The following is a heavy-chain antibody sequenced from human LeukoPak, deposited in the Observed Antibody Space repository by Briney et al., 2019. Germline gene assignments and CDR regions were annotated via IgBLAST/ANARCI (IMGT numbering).Heavy chain of an antibody. Sequence: GGSLRLSCAASGFSFSSSAMHWVRQAPGKGLEWVAIISYDGSNKYYADSVKGRFTISRDNSESTLYLQMNSMRAEDTAVYYCAGPPSTSPASMDLWGQGTTVTVSS. J-gene: IGHJ6*02. D-gene: IGHD2-2*01. CDR2: ISYDGSNK. CDR3: AGPPSTSPASMDL. V-gene: IGHV3-30*04. CDR1: GFSFSSSA.